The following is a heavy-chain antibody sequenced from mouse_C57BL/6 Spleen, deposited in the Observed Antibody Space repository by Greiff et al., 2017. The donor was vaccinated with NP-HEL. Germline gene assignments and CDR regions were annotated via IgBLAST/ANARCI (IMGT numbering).Heavy chain of an antibody. CDR1: GYTFTSYW. CDR2: IHPNSGST. J-gene: IGHJ1*03. Sequence: QVQLQQPGAELVKPGASVKLSCKASGYTFTSYWMHWVKQRPGQGLEWIGMIHPNSGSTNYNEKFKSKATLTVDKSSSTAYMQLSSLTSEDSAVDYCARWGDYDGYFDVWGTGTTVTVSS. D-gene: IGHD2-4*01. V-gene: IGHV1-64*01. CDR3: ARWGDYDGYFDV.